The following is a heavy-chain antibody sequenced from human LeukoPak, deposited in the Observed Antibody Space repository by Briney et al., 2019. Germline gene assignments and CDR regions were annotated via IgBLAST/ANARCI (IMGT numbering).Heavy chain of an antibody. CDR2: IYYSGST. CDR3: ARAELGGLVVDY. J-gene: IGHJ4*02. CDR1: GGSISNYY. Sequence: SETLSLTCTVSGGSISNYYWSWIRQPPGKGLEWIGYIYYSGSTNYNPSLKSRVTISVDTSKNQFSLKLSSVTAADTAVYYCARAELGGLVVDYWGQGTLVTVSS. V-gene: IGHV4-59*12. D-gene: IGHD1-26*01.